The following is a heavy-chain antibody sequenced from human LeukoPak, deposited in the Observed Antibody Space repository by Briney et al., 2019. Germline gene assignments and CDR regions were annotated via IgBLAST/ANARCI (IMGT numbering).Heavy chain of an antibody. CDR2: ISGSGGST. CDR1: GFTFSNYA. D-gene: IGHD3-10*02. CDR3: AGGTMFPYYFDY. J-gene: IGHJ4*02. V-gene: IGHV3-23*01. Sequence: PGGSLRLSCAASGFTFSNYALSWVRQAPGKGLEWVSDISGSGGSTYYADSVKGRFTISRDNAKNSLYLQMNSLRAEDTAVYYCAGGTMFPYYFDYWGQGTLVTVSS.